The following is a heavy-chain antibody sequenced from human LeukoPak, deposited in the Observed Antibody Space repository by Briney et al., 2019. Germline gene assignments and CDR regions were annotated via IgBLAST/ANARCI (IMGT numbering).Heavy chain of an antibody. CDR3: ARSHGIAVAADAFDI. CDR2: IYISGNT. CDR1: GGSISSYY. J-gene: IGHJ3*02. Sequence: PSETLSLTCTVSGGSISSYYWSWIRRPAGKGLEWIGRIYISGNTNYNPSLKSRVTMSLDTSKNQFSLKLSSVTAADTAVYYCARSHGIAVAADAFDIWGQGTMVTVSS. D-gene: IGHD6-19*01. V-gene: IGHV4-4*07.